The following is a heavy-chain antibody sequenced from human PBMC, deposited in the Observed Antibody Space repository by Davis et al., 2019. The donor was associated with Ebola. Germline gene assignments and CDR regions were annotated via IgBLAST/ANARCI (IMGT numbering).Heavy chain of an antibody. D-gene: IGHD2-2*01. J-gene: IGHJ4*02. V-gene: IGHV1-2*06. CDR3: ARGPAANAPLDY. CDR1: GYTFIYYY. CDR2: INPKCGAT. Sequence: ASVKVSCKAFGYTFIYYYINWVRQTPGQGLEWMGRINPKCGATTYAQKFQGRVTMTRDTSSGTAYMDLSSLKSDDTAVYYCARGPAANAPLDYWGQGTLVTVSS.